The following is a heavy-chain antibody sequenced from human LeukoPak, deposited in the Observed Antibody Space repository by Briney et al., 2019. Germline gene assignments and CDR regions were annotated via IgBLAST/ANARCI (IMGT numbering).Heavy chain of an antibody. Sequence: ASVKVSGKVSGYTLIELSMHWVRQAPGKGLEWMGGFNPEDGETIYAQKFQGRVTMTEDTSTETVYMELSNLRSEDTAVYYCATSYYYDSSGYYYDFDYWGQGTLVSVSS. CDR3: ATSYYYDSSGYYYDFDY. CDR1: GYTLIELS. D-gene: IGHD3-22*01. V-gene: IGHV1-24*01. CDR2: FNPEDGET. J-gene: IGHJ4*02.